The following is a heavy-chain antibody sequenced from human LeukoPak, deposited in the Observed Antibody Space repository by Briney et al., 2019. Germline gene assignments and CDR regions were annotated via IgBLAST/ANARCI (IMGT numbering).Heavy chain of an antibody. V-gene: IGHV3-23*01. CDR3: ARGMIVVEKAFDI. J-gene: IGHJ3*02. CDR1: GFTFSSYA. D-gene: IGHD3-22*01. CDR2: ISGSGGST. Sequence: TGGSLRLSCAASGFTFSSYAMSWVRQAPGKGLEWVSAISGSGGSTYYADSVKGRFTISRDNSKNTLYLQMNSLRAEDTAVYYCARGMIVVEKAFDIWGQGTMVTVSS.